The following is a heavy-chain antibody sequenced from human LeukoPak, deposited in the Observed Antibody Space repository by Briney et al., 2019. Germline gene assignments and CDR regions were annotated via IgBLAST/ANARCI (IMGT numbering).Heavy chain of an antibody. J-gene: IGHJ4*02. CDR3: ARDQDYYGSGSYGPDY. Sequence: SETLSLTCTVSGYSITSGYYWGWIRQPPGKGLEWFGGVYHSGSTFYNPSLKSRVTVLADPSKNQFSLKLTSVTAADTAVYYCARDQDYYGSGSYGPDYWGQGILVTVSS. CDR1: GYSITSGYY. V-gene: IGHV4-38-2*02. D-gene: IGHD3-10*01. CDR2: VYHSGST.